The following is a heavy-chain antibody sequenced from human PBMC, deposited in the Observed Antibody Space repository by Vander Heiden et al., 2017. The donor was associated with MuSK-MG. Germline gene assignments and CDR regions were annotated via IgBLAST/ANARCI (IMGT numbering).Heavy chain of an antibody. Sequence: QVQPAAPGGRVVQPGRSPRLSCAAYGSTFSSYGMHWVRQAAGKGLEWVAVISYDGSNKYYADSVKGRFTISRDNSKNTLYLQMNSLRAEDTAVYYCGALITGTTLGFDPWGQGNLVTVSS. D-gene: IGHD1-7*01. CDR3: GALITGTTLGFDP. CDR2: ISYDGSNK. J-gene: IGHJ5*02. CDR1: GSTFSSYG. V-gene: IGHV3-30*03.